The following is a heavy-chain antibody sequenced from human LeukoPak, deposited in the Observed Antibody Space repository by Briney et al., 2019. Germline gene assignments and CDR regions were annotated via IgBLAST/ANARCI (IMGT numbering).Heavy chain of an antibody. J-gene: IGHJ4*02. CDR3: ARGGTVTYDY. CDR2: IYYSGST. Sequence: SETLSLTCTVSGGSVSSGSYYWSWIRQPPGKGLEWIGYIYYSGSTNYNPSLKSRVTISVDTSKNQFSLKLSSVTAADTAVYYCARGGTVTYDYWAREPWSPSPQ. CDR1: GGSVSSGSYY. V-gene: IGHV4-61*01. D-gene: IGHD4-17*01.